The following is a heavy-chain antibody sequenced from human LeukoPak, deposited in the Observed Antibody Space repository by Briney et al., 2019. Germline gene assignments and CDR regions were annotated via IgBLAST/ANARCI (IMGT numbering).Heavy chain of an antibody. CDR1: GGSVSSGSYY. D-gene: IGHD3-10*01. J-gene: IGHJ6*04. CDR2: IYYSGST. Sequence: SETLSLTCTVSGGSVSSGSYYWSWIRQPPGKGLEWIGYIYYSGSTNYNPSLKSRVTISVDTSKNQFSLKLSSVTAADTAVYYCARDGWVTMARGGTLCYYYGMDVWGKGTTVTVSS. V-gene: IGHV4-61*01. CDR3: ARDGWVTMARGGTLCYYYGMDV.